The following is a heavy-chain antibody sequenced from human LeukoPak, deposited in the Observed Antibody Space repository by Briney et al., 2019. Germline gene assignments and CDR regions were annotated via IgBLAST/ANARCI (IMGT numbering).Heavy chain of an antibody. J-gene: IGHJ3*02. CDR1: GGSISSGSYY. CDR3: ARGGYYDFWSGPGKGSAFDI. D-gene: IGHD3-3*01. Sequence: SETLSLTCTVSGGSISSGSYYWSWIRQPAGKGLEWIGRIYTSGSTNYNPSLKSRVTISVDTSKNQFSLKLSSVTAADTAVYYCARGGYYDFWSGPGKGSAFDIWGQGTMVTVSS. V-gene: IGHV4-61*02. CDR2: IYTSGST.